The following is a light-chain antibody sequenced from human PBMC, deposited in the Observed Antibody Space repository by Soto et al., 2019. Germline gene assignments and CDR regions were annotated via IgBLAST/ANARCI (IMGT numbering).Light chain of an antibody. J-gene: IGLJ3*02. CDR2: SNN. Sequence: QAVVTQPPSASGTPGQRVTISCSGSSSNIGSNTVNWYQQLPGTAPKLLIYSNNQRPSGVPDRFSASKSGTSASLAISGLRSEDEGDYFCASWVGSLSAWVFGGGTKLTVL. V-gene: IGLV1-44*01. CDR3: ASWVGSLSAWV. CDR1: SSNIGSNT.